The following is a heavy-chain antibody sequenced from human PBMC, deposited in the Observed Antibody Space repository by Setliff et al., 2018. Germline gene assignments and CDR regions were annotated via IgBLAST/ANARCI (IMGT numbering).Heavy chain of an antibody. CDR3: VRDWASGDDH. CDR2: IHQDGSER. J-gene: IGHJ4*02. CDR1: GFTFGSYW. Sequence: PGGSLRLSCAASGFTFGSYWMTWVRQAPEKGLGWVANIHQDGSERHYVDSVKGRFTISRDNAKNSLFLQMNILEVEDTAVYYCVRDWASGDDHWGRGTLVTVSS. D-gene: IGHD3-10*01. V-gene: IGHV3-7*01.